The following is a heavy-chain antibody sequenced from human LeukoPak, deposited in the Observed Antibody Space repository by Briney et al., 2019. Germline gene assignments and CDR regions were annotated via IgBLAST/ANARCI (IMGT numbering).Heavy chain of an antibody. D-gene: IGHD2-21*02. Sequence: SETLSLTCTVSGGSISSYYWSWIRQPPGKGLEWVGYIYYSGSTNYNPSLKSRVTISVDTSKNQFSLKLSSVTAADTAVYYCARTASADYYHYGMDVWGQGTTVTVSS. CDR1: GGSISSYY. CDR2: IYYSGST. J-gene: IGHJ6*02. CDR3: ARTASADYYHYGMDV. V-gene: IGHV4-59*01.